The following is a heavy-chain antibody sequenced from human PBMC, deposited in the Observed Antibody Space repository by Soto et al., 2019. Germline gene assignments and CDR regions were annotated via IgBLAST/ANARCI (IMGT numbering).Heavy chain of an antibody. V-gene: IGHV2-26*01. Sequence: ELAAKPVYHSRSLTQTLNVFGFPLSNGRIGVSWIRHPPGKALEWLAHIFSKDEKSYSTALKSRLTISKDTSKSQVVLTMTNMDPVDTATYYCARISYYDFWSGYYYFDYWGQGTLVTVSS. CDR2: IFSKDEK. CDR3: ARISYYDFWSGYYYFDY. J-gene: IGHJ4*02. CDR1: GFPLSNGRIG. D-gene: IGHD3-3*01.